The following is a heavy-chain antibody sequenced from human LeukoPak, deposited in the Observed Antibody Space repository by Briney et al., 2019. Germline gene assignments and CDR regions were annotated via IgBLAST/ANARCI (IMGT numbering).Heavy chain of an antibody. Sequence: SETLSLTCAVSGYSISSGYYWGWIRQPPGKGLEWIGTIHHFGSTYYNPSLKSRVTISVDTSKNQFSLKLSSVTAADTAVYYCARNSSGSYQWSAFDIWGQGTMVTVSS. D-gene: IGHD1-26*01. CDR1: GYSISSGYY. CDR2: IHHFGST. CDR3: ARNSSGSYQWSAFDI. J-gene: IGHJ3*02. V-gene: IGHV4-38-2*01.